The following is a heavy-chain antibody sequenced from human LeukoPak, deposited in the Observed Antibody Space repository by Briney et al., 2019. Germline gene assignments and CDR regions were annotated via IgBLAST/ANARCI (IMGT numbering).Heavy chain of an antibody. J-gene: IGHJ4*02. CDR2: ISGSGGST. D-gene: IGHD1-26*01. Sequence: PGGSLRLSCAASGFTFSSYAMSWVRQAPGKGLEWVSAISGSGGSTYYADSVKGQFTISRDNSKNTLYLQMNSLRAEDTAVYYCAKDLVGATPRRLFDYWGQGTLVTVSS. CDR3: AKDLVGATPRRLFDY. CDR1: GFTFSSYA. V-gene: IGHV3-23*01.